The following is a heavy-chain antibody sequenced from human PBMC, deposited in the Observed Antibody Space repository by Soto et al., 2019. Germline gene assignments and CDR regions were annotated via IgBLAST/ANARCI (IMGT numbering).Heavy chain of an antibody. CDR1: GGSISSYY. Sequence: SETLSLTCTVSGGSISSYYWSWIRQPPGKGLEWIGYIYYSGSTNYNPSLKSRVTISVDTSKNQFSLKLSSVTAADTAVYYCAREGGPGLLLTWFDPWGQGTLVTVSS. D-gene: IGHD2-15*01. CDR2: IYYSGST. J-gene: IGHJ5*02. CDR3: AREGGPGLLLTWFDP. V-gene: IGHV4-59*01.